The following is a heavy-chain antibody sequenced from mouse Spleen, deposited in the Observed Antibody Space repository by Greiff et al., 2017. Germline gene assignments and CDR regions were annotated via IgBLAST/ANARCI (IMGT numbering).Heavy chain of an antibody. CDR1: GYTFTDYW. CDR2: IDTSDSYT. V-gene: IGHV1-69*01. CDR3: ARGGVAY. Sequence: VQLQQSGAELVMPGASVKMSCKASGYTFTDYWMHWVKQRPGQGLEWIGAIDTSDSYTSYNQKFKGKATLTVDESSSTAYMQLSSLTSEDSAVYYCARGGVAYWGQGTLVTVSA. J-gene: IGHJ3*01.